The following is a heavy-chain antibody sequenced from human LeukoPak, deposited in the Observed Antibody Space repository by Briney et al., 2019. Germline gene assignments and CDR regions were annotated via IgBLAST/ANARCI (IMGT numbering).Heavy chain of an antibody. Sequence: GASVKVSCKASGGTFSSYGISWVRQAPGQGLEWMGGIIPISGTANNAQKFQGRVTITADESTSTAYMELSSLRSEDTAVYYCATDNYDILTGSGAFDIWGQGTMVTVSS. J-gene: IGHJ3*02. CDR2: IIPISGTA. V-gene: IGHV1-69*13. D-gene: IGHD3-9*01. CDR1: GGTFSSYG. CDR3: ATDNYDILTGSGAFDI.